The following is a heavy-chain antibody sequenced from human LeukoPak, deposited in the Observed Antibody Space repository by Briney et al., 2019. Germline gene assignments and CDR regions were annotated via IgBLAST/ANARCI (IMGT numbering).Heavy chain of an antibody. J-gene: IGHJ4*02. CDR2: ISGSGGST. V-gene: IGHV3-23*01. Sequence: GGSLRLSCAASGFTFSSYDMSWVRQAPGKGLEWVSVISGSGGSTNYADSVKGRFTISRDNSESTLSLQMNSLRAEDTALYFCAKGKDGDYASSSDYWGQGTLVTVSS. D-gene: IGHD4-17*01. CDR3: AKGKDGDYASSSDY. CDR1: GFTFSSYD.